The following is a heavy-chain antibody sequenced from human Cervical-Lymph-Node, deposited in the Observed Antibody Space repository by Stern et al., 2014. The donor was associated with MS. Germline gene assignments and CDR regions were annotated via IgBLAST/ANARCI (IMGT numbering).Heavy chain of an antibody. CDR1: RASTSRPNS. CDR3: AKAQARWLGNEYSSDYGMDV. D-gene: IGHD5-24*01. CDR2: AYTPGAT. J-gene: IGHJ6*02. Sequence: VQLVESGPGLLKPSQTLSLTCTVSRASTSRPNSWSWIRQPAGTGLVWIGPAYTPGATTYSPSLQSRVAISIDTSKKLISLRLNSVTVADTAVYFCAKAQARWLGNEYSSDYGMDVWGQGTTVTVSS. V-gene: IGHV4-61*02.